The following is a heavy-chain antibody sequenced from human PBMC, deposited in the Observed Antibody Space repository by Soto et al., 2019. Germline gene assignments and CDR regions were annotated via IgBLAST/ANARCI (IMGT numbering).Heavy chain of an antibody. Sequence: GASVKVSCKASGYTFTSYYMHWVRQAPGQGLEWMGIINPSGGSTSYAQKFQGRFTIPRDNPRSTLFLDMNSLRGEDTAIYYCAKTWFGEENYGMDVWGQGTTVTVSS. V-gene: IGHV1-46*01. CDR2: INPSGGST. J-gene: IGHJ6*02. CDR3: AKTWFGEENYGMDV. CDR1: GYTFTSYY. D-gene: IGHD3-10*01.